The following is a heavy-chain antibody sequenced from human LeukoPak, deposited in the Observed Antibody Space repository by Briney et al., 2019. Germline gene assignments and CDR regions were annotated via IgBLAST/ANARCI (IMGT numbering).Heavy chain of an antibody. Sequence: SETLSLTCAVSGDSISRSHWWRWVRQSPGKGLEWIGEIYHSGNTNYNPSLKSRAPISLDKSSNQFSLRLTSVTAADTAMYFCAREEMPGKFDYWGQGNLVTVSS. CDR1: GDSISRSHW. J-gene: IGHJ4*02. V-gene: IGHV4-4*02. CDR3: AREEMPGKFDY. D-gene: IGHD1-26*01. CDR2: IYHSGNT.